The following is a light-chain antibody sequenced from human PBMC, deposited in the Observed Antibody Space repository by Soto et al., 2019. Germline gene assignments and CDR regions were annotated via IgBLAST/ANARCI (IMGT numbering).Light chain of an antibody. V-gene: IGLV1-40*01. CDR1: SSNIGAGYD. J-gene: IGLJ2*01. CDR3: QSYDSSLSGSVE. CDR2: GNS. Sequence: QSVLTQPPSVSGAPGQRVTISCTGSSSNIGAGYDVHWYQQLPGTAPKLLIYGNSNRPSGVPDRFSGSKSGTSASLAITGLQAQDEADYYGQSYDSSLSGSVEFGGGTKLTVL.